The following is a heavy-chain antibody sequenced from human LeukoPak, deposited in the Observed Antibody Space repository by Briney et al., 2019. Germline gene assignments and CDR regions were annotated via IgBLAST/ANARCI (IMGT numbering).Heavy chain of an antibody. J-gene: IGHJ4*02. CDR2: IIPIFGTA. D-gene: IGHD5-12*01. CDR3: ARDRDIVATIRTFDY. CDR1: GGTFSSYA. Sequence: SVKVSCKASGGTFSSYAISWVRQAPGQGLEWMGGIIPIFGTANYAQKFQGGVTITADESTSTAYMELSSLRSDDTAVYYCARDRDIVATIRTFDYWGQGTLVTVSS. V-gene: IGHV1-69*13.